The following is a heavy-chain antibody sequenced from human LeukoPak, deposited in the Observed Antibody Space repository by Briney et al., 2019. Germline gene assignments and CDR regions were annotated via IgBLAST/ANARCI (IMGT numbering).Heavy chain of an antibody. D-gene: IGHD3-3*01. CDR1: GFTFSSYA. V-gene: IGHV3-64*01. Sequence: GGSLRLSCAASGFTFSSYAMHWVRQAPGKGLEYVSAISSNGGSTYYANSVKGRFTISRDNSKNTLYLQMGSLRAEDMAVYYCARSPYGVLEWLFGIDYWGQGTLVTVSS. CDR3: ARSPYGVLEWLFGIDY. CDR2: ISSNGGST. J-gene: IGHJ4*02.